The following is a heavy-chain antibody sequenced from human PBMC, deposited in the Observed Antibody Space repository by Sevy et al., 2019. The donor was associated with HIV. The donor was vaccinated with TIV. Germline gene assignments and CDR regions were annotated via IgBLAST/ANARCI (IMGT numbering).Heavy chain of an antibody. CDR2: IYYNGNA. CDR3: ARDMDNFYRMDV. Sequence: SETLSLTCTVSGVSISTHSWSWIRQPPGKGLEYIGYIYYNGNANYNPSFQSRVTISGDTSMNQSSLKLTSVTAADTAVYYCARDMDNFYRMDVWGQGTTVTVSS. CDR1: GVSISTHS. D-gene: IGHD1-1*01. J-gene: IGHJ6*02. V-gene: IGHV4-59*11.